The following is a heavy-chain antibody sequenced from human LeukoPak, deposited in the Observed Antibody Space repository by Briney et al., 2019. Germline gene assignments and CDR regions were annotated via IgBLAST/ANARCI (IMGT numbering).Heavy chain of an antibody. V-gene: IGHV3-23*01. CDR2: ISGSGGST. Sequence: RGSLRLSCAASGFTFSSYAMSWVRQAPGKGLEWVSAISGSGGSTYYADSVKGRFTISRDNSKNTLYLQMNSLRAEDTAVYYCAKTHQDTVTEDYYYMDVWGKGTTVTVSS. J-gene: IGHJ6*03. CDR3: AKTHQDTVTEDYYYMDV. D-gene: IGHD4-11*01. CDR1: GFTFSSYA.